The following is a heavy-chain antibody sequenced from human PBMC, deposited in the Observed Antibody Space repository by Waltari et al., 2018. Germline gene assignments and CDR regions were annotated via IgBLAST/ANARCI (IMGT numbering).Heavy chain of an antibody. CDR2: IKQDGSEK. J-gene: IGHJ4*02. CDR1: GFTFSSYW. D-gene: IGHD6-13*01. Sequence: EVQLVESGGGLVQPGGSLRLSCAASGFTFSSYWMSWVRQAPGKGLEWVANIKQDGSEKYYVDSVNGRFTISRDNAKNSLYLQMNSLRAEDTAVYYCARGGIAAAGTPFDYWGQGTLVTVSS. CDR3: ARGGIAAAGTPFDY. V-gene: IGHV3-7*01.